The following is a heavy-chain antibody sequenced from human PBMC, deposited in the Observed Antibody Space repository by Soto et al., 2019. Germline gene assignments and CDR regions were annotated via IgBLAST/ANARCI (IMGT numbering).Heavy chain of an antibody. Sequence: QVQLVQSGAEVKKPGASVKVSCKASGYTFTSYGISWVRQAPGQGLEWMGWISAYNGNTNYAQKLQGSVTMTTDTSTSTAYMELRSLRSDDTAVYYCARAQTPYGSSGWNDYWGQGTLVTVSS. J-gene: IGHJ4*02. CDR3: ARAQTPYGSSGWNDY. CDR1: GYTFTSYG. D-gene: IGHD3-22*01. CDR2: ISAYNGNT. V-gene: IGHV1-18*01.